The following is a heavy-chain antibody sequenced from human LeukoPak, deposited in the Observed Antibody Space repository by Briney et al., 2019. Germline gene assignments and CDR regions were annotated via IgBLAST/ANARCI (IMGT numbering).Heavy chain of an antibody. CDR1: GFTFSSYG. V-gene: IGHV3-30*02. CDR2: IRYDGSNK. J-gene: IGHJ4*02. Sequence: GGSLRLSCAASGFTFSSYGMHWVRQAPGKGLEWVAFIRYDGSNKYYADSVKGRFTISRDNARDSLYLEMNSLTVEDTAVYFCSRDLGTGRPHDFWGQGTLVTVSS. CDR3: SRDLGTGRPHDF. D-gene: IGHD3/OR15-3a*01.